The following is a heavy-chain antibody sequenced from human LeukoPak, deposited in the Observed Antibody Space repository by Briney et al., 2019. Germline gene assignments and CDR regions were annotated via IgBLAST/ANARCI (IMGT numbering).Heavy chain of an antibody. CDR2: IYTSGST. CDR1: GGSISSGRYY. D-gene: IGHD6-19*01. Sequence: SQTLSLTCTVSGGSISSGRYYWSWIRQAAGKGLEWIGRIYTSGSTNYNPSLKSRVIISADTSKKQFSLKLSSVTAADTAVYYCARDSSSGWYAYWGQGTLVTVSS. V-gene: IGHV4-61*02. J-gene: IGHJ4*02. CDR3: ARDSSSGWYAY.